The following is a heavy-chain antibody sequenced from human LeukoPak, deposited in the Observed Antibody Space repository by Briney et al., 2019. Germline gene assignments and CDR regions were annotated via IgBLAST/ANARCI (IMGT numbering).Heavy chain of an antibody. J-gene: IGHJ6*03. Sequence: SETLSLTCTVSGGSISSYYWSWIRQPPGKGREWIGYIYYSGSTNFNPSLKSRVTISVETSRNQFSLKLSSVTAADTAVYYCARVPKGYCSSTSCFGVGGYYYYMDVWGKGTTVTVSS. CDR2: IYYSGST. D-gene: IGHD2-2*01. CDR3: ARVPKGYCSSTSCFGVGGYYYYMDV. V-gene: IGHV4-59*01. CDR1: GGSISSYY.